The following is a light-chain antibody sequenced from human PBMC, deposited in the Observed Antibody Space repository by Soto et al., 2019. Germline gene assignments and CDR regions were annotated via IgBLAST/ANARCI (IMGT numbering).Light chain of an antibody. Sequence: QLVLTQSPSASASLGASVKLTCTLSSGHSSYAIAWHQQQPEKGPRYLMKLNSDGSHNKGDGIPDRFSGSSSGAERYLTISSLQSEDEADYYCQTWGTGIHVFGNGTKVTVL. J-gene: IGLJ1*01. CDR3: QTWGTGIHV. CDR2: LNSDGSH. CDR1: SGHSSYA. V-gene: IGLV4-69*01.